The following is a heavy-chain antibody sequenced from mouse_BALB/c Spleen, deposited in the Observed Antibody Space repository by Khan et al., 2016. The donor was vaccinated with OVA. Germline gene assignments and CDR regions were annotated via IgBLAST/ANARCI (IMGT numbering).Heavy chain of an antibody. CDR2: INSGGYYT. CDR1: GFTFSTYG. V-gene: IGHV5-6*01. Sequence: EVNVVESGGDLMKPGGSLKLSCAASGFTFSTYGMSWVRQTPDKSLEWVATINSGGYYTYYPDSVQGRFTVSSTNARHTLYLQMSSLKSEDTAMYYCASHLTGSVAYWGQGTLVTVSA. J-gene: IGHJ3*01. CDR3: ASHLTGSVAY.